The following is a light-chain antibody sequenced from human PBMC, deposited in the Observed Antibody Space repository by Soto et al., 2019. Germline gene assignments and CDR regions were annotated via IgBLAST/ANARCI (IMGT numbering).Light chain of an antibody. J-gene: IGKJ3*01. CDR2: SAS. V-gene: IGKV1-12*01. CDR3: QQSDSFPCT. Sequence: DIQMTQSPSYVSASEGDRVTITCRASQDIITWLAWFQQKPGKAPRLLIYSASTLQRGVPSRFSGSGSGTEFTLTISRLQPEDVATYFCQQSDSFPCTFGPGTKVDV. CDR1: QDIITW.